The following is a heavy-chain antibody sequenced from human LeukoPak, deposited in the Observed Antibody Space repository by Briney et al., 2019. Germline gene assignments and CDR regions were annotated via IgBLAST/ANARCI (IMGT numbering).Heavy chain of an antibody. J-gene: IGHJ4*02. Sequence: PGESLKISCKASGYTFTNHWISWVRQMPGKGLEWMGRIDPSDSYTNYSPSFQGHVTISTDKSINTAYLQWSSLKASDSAMYYCARQVFCGSHCPRLLGYWGQGTLVTVSS. D-gene: IGHD2-21*02. CDR1: GYTFTNHW. CDR3: ARQVFCGSHCPRLLGY. CDR2: IDPSDSYT. V-gene: IGHV5-10-1*01.